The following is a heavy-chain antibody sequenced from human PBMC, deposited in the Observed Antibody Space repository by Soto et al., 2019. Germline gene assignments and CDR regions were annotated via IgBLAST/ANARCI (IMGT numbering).Heavy chain of an antibody. J-gene: IGHJ5*02. Sequence: GASVKVSCKASGYTFTSYGISWVRQAPGQGLEWMGWISAYNGNTNYAQKLQGRVTMTTDTSTSTAYMELRSLRSDDTAVYYCAWEIVVVPAAIDWFDPWGQGTLVTVSA. D-gene: IGHD2-2*01. V-gene: IGHV1-18*01. CDR3: AWEIVVVPAAIDWFDP. CDR2: ISAYNGNT. CDR1: GYTFTSYG.